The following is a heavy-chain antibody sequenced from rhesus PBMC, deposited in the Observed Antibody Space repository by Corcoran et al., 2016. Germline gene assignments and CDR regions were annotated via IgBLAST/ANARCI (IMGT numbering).Heavy chain of an antibody. J-gene: IGHJ5-2*02. Sequence: QLQLQESGPGLVKPSETLSLTCAVPGGSIRSNYWTWIRQPPGKGLEWIGRISGSGGSTDYNPSLKSRVTISTDTSKNQFSLKLTSVTAADTAVYYCVRSAAAARNVLDVWGRGLLVTVSS. CDR3: VRSAAAARNVLDV. D-gene: IGHD6-43*01. CDR2: ISGSGGST. CDR1: GGSIRSNY. V-gene: IGHV4-173*01.